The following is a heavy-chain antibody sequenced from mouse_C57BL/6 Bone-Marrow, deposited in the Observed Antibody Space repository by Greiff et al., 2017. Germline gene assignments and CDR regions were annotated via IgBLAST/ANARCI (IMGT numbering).Heavy chain of an antibody. Sequence: EVQGVESGGGLVQPTGSLKLSCAASGFSFNTYAMNWVRQAPGKGLEWVARIRSKRNNYATYYADSVKDRFTISRDDSESMLYLQMNNLKTEDTAMYDCTTTVVPYWYFDVWGTGTTVTVSS. CDR1: GFSFNTYA. V-gene: IGHV10-1*01. J-gene: IGHJ1*03. D-gene: IGHD1-1*01. CDR2: IRSKRNNYAT. CDR3: TTTVVPYWYFDV.